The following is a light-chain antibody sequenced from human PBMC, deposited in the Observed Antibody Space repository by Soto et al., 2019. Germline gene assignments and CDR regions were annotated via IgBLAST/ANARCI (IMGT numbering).Light chain of an antibody. Sequence: QSVLTQPPSASGTPGQSVTMSCSGSSSNIGSNTVNWYQQLPGTAPKLLIFSNDQWPSGVPDRFSGSKSGTSASLAISGLQSEDEADYYCASWDDSLNALLFGGGTKLTVL. J-gene: IGLJ2*01. CDR2: SND. CDR3: ASWDDSLNALL. CDR1: SSNIGSNT. V-gene: IGLV1-44*01.